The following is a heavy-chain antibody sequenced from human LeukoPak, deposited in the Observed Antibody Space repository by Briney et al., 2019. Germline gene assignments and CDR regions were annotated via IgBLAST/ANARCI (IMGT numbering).Heavy chain of an antibody. Sequence: GESLKISCAASGFTFSSYWMSWVRQAPGKGLEWVANIKQDGSEKYYVDSVKGRFTISRDNAKNSLYLQMNSLRAEDTAVYYCARDNYYDSSGYYYVSSPLFDYWGQGTLVTVSS. CDR2: IKQDGSEK. CDR3: ARDNYYDSSGYYYVSSPLFDY. CDR1: GFTFSSYW. J-gene: IGHJ4*02. V-gene: IGHV3-7*01. D-gene: IGHD3-22*01.